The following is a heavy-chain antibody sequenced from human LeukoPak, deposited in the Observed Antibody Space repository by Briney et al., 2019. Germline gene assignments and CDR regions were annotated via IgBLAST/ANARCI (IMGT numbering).Heavy chain of an antibody. J-gene: IGHJ4*02. D-gene: IGHD2-21*01. CDR1: GFTFSSYG. CDR2: ISYDGSNE. CDR3: ARARVRGVSFFAY. Sequence: GGSLRLSCAASGFTFSSYGMNWVRQAPGKGLEWVSEISYDGSNEYYADSVKGRFTISRGKSKNTLYLQMNSLTAEDSAVYYCARARVRGVSFFAYWGQGTLVTVSS. V-gene: IGHV3-30*01.